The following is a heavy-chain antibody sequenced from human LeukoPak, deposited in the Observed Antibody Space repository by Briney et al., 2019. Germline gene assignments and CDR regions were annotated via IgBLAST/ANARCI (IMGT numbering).Heavy chain of an antibody. CDR2: ISYDGSNK. Sequence: GRSLRLSCAASGFTFSSCGMHWVRQAPGKGLEWVAVISYDGSNKYYADSVKGRFTISRDNSKNTLYLQMNSLRAEDTAVYYCAKGPYPLYLDYWGQGTLVTVSS. CDR3: AKGPYPLYLDY. J-gene: IGHJ4*02. V-gene: IGHV3-30*18. CDR1: GFTFSSCG.